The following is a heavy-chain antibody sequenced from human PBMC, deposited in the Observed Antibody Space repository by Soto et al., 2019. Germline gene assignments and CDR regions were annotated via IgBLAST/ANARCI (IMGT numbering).Heavy chain of an antibody. D-gene: IGHD2-15*01. J-gene: IGHJ5*02. Sequence: QVQLQESGPGLVKPSQTLSLTCTVSGGSISSGDYYWSWIRQPPGKGLEWIGYIYYSGSTCYNPSLNSRVTISVDTSKNQFSLKLSSVTAADTAVYYCARGGVVVAATPYWFDPWGQGTLVTVSS. CDR1: GGSISSGDYY. CDR3: ARGGVVVAATPYWFDP. CDR2: IYYSGST. V-gene: IGHV4-30-4*01.